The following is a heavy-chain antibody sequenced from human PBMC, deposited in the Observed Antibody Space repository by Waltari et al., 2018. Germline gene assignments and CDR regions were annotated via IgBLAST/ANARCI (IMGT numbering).Heavy chain of an antibody. CDR1: GFRFSNYW. CDR3: ARLAPRTYRSPVPGRHYYYGMDV. Sequence: EEQLLESGGGLVQPGDSLRLSCAASGFRFSNYWMNWVRQAPGKGLVCVERISNDETTLTYADSVKGRFTISRDNAKNTVYLQMKRLRADDTAVYYCARLAPRTYRSPVPGRHYYYGMDVWGQGTTVTVSS. V-gene: IGHV3-74*03. CDR2: ISNDETTL. J-gene: IGHJ6*02. D-gene: IGHD3-10*01.